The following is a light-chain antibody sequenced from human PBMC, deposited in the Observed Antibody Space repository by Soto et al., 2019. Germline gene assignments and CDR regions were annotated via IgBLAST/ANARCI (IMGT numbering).Light chain of an antibody. J-gene: IGKJ3*01. CDR1: QGIENL. CDR2: AAS. Sequence: DIQMTQSPSSLSASVGDRVTITCRASQGIENLLGWYQQKPGKAPKRLMYAASTLESGVTSRFSGSGSGTEFTLTISSLQPEDFATYYCQQHHNFPFTFGPGTKVDIK. V-gene: IGKV1-17*01. CDR3: QQHHNFPFT.